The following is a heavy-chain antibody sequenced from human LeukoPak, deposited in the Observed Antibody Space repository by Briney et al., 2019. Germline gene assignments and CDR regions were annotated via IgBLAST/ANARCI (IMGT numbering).Heavy chain of an antibody. CDR3: ARGSRSSSRSDLDY. CDR1: GYSFSSYW. Sequence: GESLKISCKGSGYSFSSYWIAWVRQMPGKGLEWMGIIYPGDSGTRYSPSFQGQVTISADKSISTAYLQWSSLKASDTAMYYCARGSRSSSRSDLDYWGQGTLVTVSS. CDR2: IYPGDSGT. D-gene: IGHD6-13*01. J-gene: IGHJ4*02. V-gene: IGHV5-51*01.